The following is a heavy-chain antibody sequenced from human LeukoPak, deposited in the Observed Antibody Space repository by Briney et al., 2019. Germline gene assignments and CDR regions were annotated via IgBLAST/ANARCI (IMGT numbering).Heavy chain of an antibody. J-gene: IGHJ6*02. Sequence: SVKVSCKASGGTFSSYAISWVRQAPGQGLEWMGGIIPIFGTANYAQKFQGRVTITADESTSTAYMELSSLRSEDTAVYYCARASYDFWSGYCPGRYYYGMDVWGQGTTVTVSS. CDR2: IIPIFGTA. CDR3: ARASYDFWSGYCPGRYYYGMDV. CDR1: GGTFSSYA. V-gene: IGHV1-69*13. D-gene: IGHD3-3*01.